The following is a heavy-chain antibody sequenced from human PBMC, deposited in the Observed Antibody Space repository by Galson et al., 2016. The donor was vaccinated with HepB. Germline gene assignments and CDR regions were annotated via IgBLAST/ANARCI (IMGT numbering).Heavy chain of an antibody. Sequence: SLRLSCAASGVSLSDYNMNWVRQAPGKGLEWVSYITSSSTVIYYADSVKGRFTIPRDNAKNSLYLQMNSLRAEDTAVYYCASDSSSGYFFESWGQGALVTVSS. CDR1: GVSLSDYN. D-gene: IGHD6-13*01. V-gene: IGHV3-21*05. CDR2: ITSSSTVI. CDR3: ASDSSSGYFFES. J-gene: IGHJ4*02.